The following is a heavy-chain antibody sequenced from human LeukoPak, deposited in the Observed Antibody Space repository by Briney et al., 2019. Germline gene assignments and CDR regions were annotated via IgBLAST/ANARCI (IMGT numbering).Heavy chain of an antibody. J-gene: IGHJ5*02. V-gene: IGHV4-30-4*08. Sequence: SETLSLTCTVSGGSISSGDYYWSWIRQPPGKGLEWIGYIYYSGSTYYNPSLKSRVTISVDTSKNQFSLKLSSVTAADTAVYYCARVSRARNWFDPWGQGTLVTVSS. CDR3: ARVSRARNWFDP. CDR1: GGSISSGDYY. CDR2: IYYSGST.